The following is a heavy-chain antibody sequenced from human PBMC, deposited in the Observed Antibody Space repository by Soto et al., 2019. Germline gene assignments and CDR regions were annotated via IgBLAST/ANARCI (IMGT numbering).Heavy chain of an antibody. CDR2: FDPEDGET. CDR3: ATVHYGDYVFYYYGMDV. V-gene: IGHV1-24*01. D-gene: IGHD4-17*01. CDR1: GYTLTELS. Sequence: ASVKVSCKVSGYTLTELSMHWVRQAPGKGLEWMGGFDPEDGETIYAQKFQGRVTMTEDTSTDTAYMELSSLRSEDTAVYYCATVHYGDYVFYYYGMDVWGQGTTVTVSS. J-gene: IGHJ6*02.